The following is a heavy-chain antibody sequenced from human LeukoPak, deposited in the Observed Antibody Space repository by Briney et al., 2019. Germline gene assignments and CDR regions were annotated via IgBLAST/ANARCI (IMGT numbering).Heavy chain of an antibody. Sequence: GGSLRLSCAASGFTFSSYDMHWVRQATGKGLEWVSAIGTAGDTYYPGSVKGRFTISRENAKNSLYLQMNSLRAGDTAVYYCARATMFGYSSGWPGFFDAFDIWGQGTMVTVSS. V-gene: IGHV3-13*01. CDR1: GFTFSSYD. D-gene: IGHD6-19*01. CDR2: IGTAGDT. J-gene: IGHJ3*02. CDR3: ARATMFGYSSGWPGFFDAFDI.